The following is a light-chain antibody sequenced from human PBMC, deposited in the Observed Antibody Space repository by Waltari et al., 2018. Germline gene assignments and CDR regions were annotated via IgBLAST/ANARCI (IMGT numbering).Light chain of an antibody. CDR3: QQRDSLLVT. CDR2: DAS. Sequence: EIVLTQSPATLSLSPGERATLSCRASQSVSSYLAWYQQKPGQAPRLLLYDASNRAAGIPARFSGRGSGTDFTLTISSLEPEDFAVYYCQQRDSLLVTFGGGTKVQI. CDR1: QSVSSY. V-gene: IGKV3-11*01. J-gene: IGKJ4*01.